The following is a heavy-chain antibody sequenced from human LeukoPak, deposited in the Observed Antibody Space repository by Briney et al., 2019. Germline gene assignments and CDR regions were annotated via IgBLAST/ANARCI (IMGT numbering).Heavy chain of an antibody. CDR1: GGSISSGGYY. J-gene: IGHJ4*02. D-gene: IGHD6-13*01. V-gene: IGHV4-31*03. CDR3: ARDRREQQLVPYFDY. CDR2: IYYSGST. Sequence: SETLSLTCTVSGGSISSGGYYWSWIRQHPGKGLEWIGYIYYSGSTYYNPSLKSRVTISVDTSKNQFSLKLSSVTAADTAVYYCARDRREQQLVPYFDYWGQGTLVTVSS.